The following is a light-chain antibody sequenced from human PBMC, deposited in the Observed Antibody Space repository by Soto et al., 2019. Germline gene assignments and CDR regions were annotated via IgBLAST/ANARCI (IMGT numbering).Light chain of an antibody. CDR3: QQYNSYWM. V-gene: IGKV1-5*01. Sequence: DIQMTQSPSTLSASVGDRVTITCRASQSISSWLAWYQQKPGKAPKLLIYDASSLESGVPSRFSGSGSGTEFTLTIRSLQPDDFASYYCQQYNSYWMFGQGTKVEIK. CDR1: QSISSW. J-gene: IGKJ1*01. CDR2: DAS.